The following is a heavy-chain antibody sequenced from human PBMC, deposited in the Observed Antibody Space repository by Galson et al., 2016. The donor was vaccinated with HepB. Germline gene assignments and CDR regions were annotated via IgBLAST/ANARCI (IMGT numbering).Heavy chain of an antibody. J-gene: IGHJ4*02. Sequence: SLRLSCAASGFTFSSYNMNWVRQAPGKGLEWISYISVSTNSKYYADSVKGRFTISRDNAKNSLYLEMNSLRVEDTSVYYCARDWDIVATIRRSPYFDQWGQGTLVIVSS. D-gene: IGHD5-12*01. CDR2: ISVSTNSK. CDR3: ARDWDIVATIRRSPYFDQ. CDR1: GFTFSSYN. V-gene: IGHV3-48*04.